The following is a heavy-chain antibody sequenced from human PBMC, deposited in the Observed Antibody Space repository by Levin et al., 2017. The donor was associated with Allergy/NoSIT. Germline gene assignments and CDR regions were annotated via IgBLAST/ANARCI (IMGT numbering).Heavy chain of an antibody. D-gene: IGHD5/OR15-5a*01. CDR3: AREAIVSVAPEDY. Sequence: GASVKVSCKTSGYTFTGHYVHWVRQAPGQGLEWMGWINPNGGGTHYAQKFQGRVIMTIDTPSRTAYLELRSLRFDDTAVYYCAREAIVSVAPEDYWGQGTLVTVSS. CDR1: GYTFTGHY. CDR2: INPNGGGT. J-gene: IGHJ4*02. V-gene: IGHV1-2*02.